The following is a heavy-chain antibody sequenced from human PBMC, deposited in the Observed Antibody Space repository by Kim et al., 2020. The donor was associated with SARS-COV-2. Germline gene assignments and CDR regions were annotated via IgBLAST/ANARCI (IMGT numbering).Heavy chain of an antibody. V-gene: IGHV3-30*07. Sequence: DSVKGRFTISRDNSKNTLYLQMNSLRAEDTAVYYCARDIGPLDIEYYFDYWGQGTLVTVSS. J-gene: IGHJ4*02. D-gene: IGHD2-15*01. CDR3: ARDIGPLDIEYYFDY.